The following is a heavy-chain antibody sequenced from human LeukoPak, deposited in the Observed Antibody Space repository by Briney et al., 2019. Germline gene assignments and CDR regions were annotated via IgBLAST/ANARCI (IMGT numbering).Heavy chain of an antibody. V-gene: IGHV4-30-2*01. D-gene: IGHD2-2*01. CDR1: GGSTSSGGYY. Sequence: SETLSLTCTVSGGSTSSGGYYWSWIRQPPGKGLEWIGYIYHSGSTYYNPSLKSRVTISVDRSKNQFSLKLSSVTAADTAVYYCARGYCSSTSCYGGNWFDPWGQGTLVTVSS. CDR2: IYHSGST. CDR3: ARGYCSSTSCYGGNWFDP. J-gene: IGHJ5*02.